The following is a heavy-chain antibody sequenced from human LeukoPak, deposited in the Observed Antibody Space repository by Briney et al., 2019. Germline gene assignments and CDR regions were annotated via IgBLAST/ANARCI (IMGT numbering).Heavy chain of an antibody. J-gene: IGHJ4*02. V-gene: IGHV3-7*01. CDR1: GFTFSSYW. Sequence: GGSLRLSCAASGFTFSSYWMSWVRQAPGKGLEWVANIKQDGSEKYYVDSVKGRFTISRDNAKNSLYLQMNTLRVEDTAVYYCAKVSQYDFWSGYYPHYFDYWGQGTLVTVSS. CDR3: AKVSQYDFWSGYYPHYFDY. D-gene: IGHD3-3*01. CDR2: IKQDGSEK.